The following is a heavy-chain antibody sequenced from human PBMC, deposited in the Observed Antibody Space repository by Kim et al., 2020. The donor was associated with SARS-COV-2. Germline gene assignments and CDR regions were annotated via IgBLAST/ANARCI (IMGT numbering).Heavy chain of an antibody. CDR3: ARAKLDWLLYSYGMDV. CDR1: GFTFSSYE. D-gene: IGHD3-9*01. V-gene: IGHV3-48*03. J-gene: IGHJ6*02. CDR2: ISSSGSTI. Sequence: GGSLRLSCAASGFTFSSYEMNWVRQAPGKGLEWVSYISSSGSTIYYADSVKGRFTISRDNAKNSLYLQMNSLRAEDTAVYDCARAKLDWLLYSYGMDVWGQGTTVTVSS.